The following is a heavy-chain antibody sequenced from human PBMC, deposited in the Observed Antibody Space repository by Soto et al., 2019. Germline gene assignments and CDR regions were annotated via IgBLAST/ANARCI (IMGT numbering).Heavy chain of an antibody. J-gene: IGHJ3*02. Sequence: GSLRLSCAASGFTFSSYSMNWVRQAPGKGLEWVSSISSSSSYIYYADSVKGRFTISRDNAKNSLYLQMNSLRAEDTAVYYCARWESGRSDAFDIWGQGTMVTVSS. CDR3: ARWESGRSDAFDI. D-gene: IGHD1-26*01. CDR2: ISSSSSYI. V-gene: IGHV3-21*01. CDR1: GFTFSSYS.